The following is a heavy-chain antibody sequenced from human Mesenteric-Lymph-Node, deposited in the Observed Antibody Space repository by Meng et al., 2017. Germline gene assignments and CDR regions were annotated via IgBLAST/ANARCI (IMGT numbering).Heavy chain of an antibody. CDR2: ISGSGGST. CDR1: GFTFSSYA. J-gene: IGHJ5*02. D-gene: IGHD3-10*02. V-gene: IGHV3-23*01. Sequence: EVQLLESGGGLVQPGGALRLSCAASGFTFSSYAMSWVRQAPGKGLEWVSAISGSGGSTYYADSVKGRFTISRDNSKNTLYLQMNSLRAEETAVYYCANLKMFPWANWFDPWGQGTLVTVSS. CDR3: ANLKMFPWANWFDP.